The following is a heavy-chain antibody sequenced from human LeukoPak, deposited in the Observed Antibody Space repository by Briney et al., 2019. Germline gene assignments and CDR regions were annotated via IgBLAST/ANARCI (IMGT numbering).Heavy chain of an antibody. CDR3: AKEIMESAMVLPLDE. V-gene: IGHV3-23*01. D-gene: IGHD3-10*01. CDR1: GFTFSSYA. Sequence: GGSLSLSCAASGFTFSSYAMSWVRQAPGKGLEWVSAISGSGGSTYYADSVKGRFTIYRDNSKNTLYLQMNSLRAEDTAVYYCAKEIMESAMVLPLDEWGQGTLVTVSS. CDR2: ISGSGGST. J-gene: IGHJ4*02.